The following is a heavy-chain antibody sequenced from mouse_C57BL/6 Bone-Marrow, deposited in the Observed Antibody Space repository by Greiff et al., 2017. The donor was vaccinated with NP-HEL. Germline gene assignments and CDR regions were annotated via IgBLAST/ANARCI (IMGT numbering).Heavy chain of an antibody. CDR3: ARSGWDDY. CDR2: IDPSDSYT. J-gene: IGHJ2*01. V-gene: IGHV1-59*01. D-gene: IGHD4-1*01. CDR1: GYTFTSYW. Sequence: QVQLKQPGAELVRPGTSVKLSCKASGYTFTSYWMHWVKQRPGQGLEWIGVIDPSDSYTNYNQKFKGKATLTVDTSSSTAYMQLSSLTSEDSAVYCCARSGWDDYWGQGTTLTVSS.